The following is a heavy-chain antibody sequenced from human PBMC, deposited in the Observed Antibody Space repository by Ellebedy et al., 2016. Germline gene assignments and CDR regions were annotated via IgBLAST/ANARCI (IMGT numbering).Heavy chain of an antibody. CDR1: GFTVSSNY. CDR3: ARVVGRTKWERGWFNP. D-gene: IGHD1-26*01. Sequence: GESLKISXAASGFTVSSNYMSWVRQAPGKGLEWVSVIYSGGSTYYADSVKGRFTISRDNSKNTLYLQMNSLRAEDTAVYYCARVVGRTKWERGWFNPWGQGTLVTVSS. J-gene: IGHJ5*02. V-gene: IGHV3-53*01. CDR2: IYSGGST.